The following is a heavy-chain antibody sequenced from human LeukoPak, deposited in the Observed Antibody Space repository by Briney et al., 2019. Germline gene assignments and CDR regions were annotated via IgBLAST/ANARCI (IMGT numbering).Heavy chain of an antibody. J-gene: IGHJ4*02. CDR3: ARDYYYDSSGYYPFAY. CDR1: GGSISSYY. V-gene: IGHV4-4*07. D-gene: IGHD3-22*01. Sequence: SETLSLTCTVSGGSISSYYWSWIRQPAGKGLEWIGRIYTSGSTNYNPSLKSRVTMSVDTSKNQFSLKLSSVTAADTAVYYCARDYYYDSSGYYPFAYWGQGTLVTVSS. CDR2: IYTSGST.